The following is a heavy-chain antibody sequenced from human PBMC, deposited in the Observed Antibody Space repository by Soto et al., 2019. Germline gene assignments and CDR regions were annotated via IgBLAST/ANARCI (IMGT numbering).Heavy chain of an antibody. V-gene: IGHV4-61*01. J-gene: IGHJ4*02. Sequence: PSETLSLTCTVSGGSVSSGSYYWSWIRQPPGKGLEWIGYIYYSGSTNYNPSLKSRVTISVDTSKNQFSLKLSSVTAADTAVYYCARDRLPSGVYSYGSGFDYWGQGTLVTVSS. CDR1: GGSVSSGSYY. CDR2: IYYSGST. CDR3: ARDRLPSGVYSYGSGFDY. D-gene: IGHD5-18*01.